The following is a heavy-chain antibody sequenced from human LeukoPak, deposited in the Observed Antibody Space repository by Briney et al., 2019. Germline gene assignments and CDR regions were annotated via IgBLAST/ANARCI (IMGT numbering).Heavy chain of an antibody. Sequence: GASVNVSCKASGGTFSSYAISWVRQAPGQGLEWMGRIIPILGIANYAQKFQGRVTITADKSTSTAYMELSSLRSEDTAVYYCARGLNSSGDDYWGQGTLVTVSS. CDR3: ARGLNSSGDDY. J-gene: IGHJ4*02. CDR1: GGTFSSYA. CDR2: IIPILGIA. D-gene: IGHD6-19*01. V-gene: IGHV1-69*04.